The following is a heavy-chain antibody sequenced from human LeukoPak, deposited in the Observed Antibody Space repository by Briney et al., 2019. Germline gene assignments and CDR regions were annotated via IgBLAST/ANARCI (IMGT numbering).Heavy chain of an antibody. D-gene: IGHD6-13*01. V-gene: IGHV1-3*01. CDR1: GYTFINFA. CDR3: ARGPRAAAADY. J-gene: IGHJ4*02. Sequence: ASVKVSCKASGYTFINFAINWGRQAPGQRPEWMGWINAGNGNTKYSQKFQGRVTITRDTSASTAYMELSSLTSEDTAVYYCARGPRAAAADYWGQGTLVTVSS. CDR2: INAGNGNT.